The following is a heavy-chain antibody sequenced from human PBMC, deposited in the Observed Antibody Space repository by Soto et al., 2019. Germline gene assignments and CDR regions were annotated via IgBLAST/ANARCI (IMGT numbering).Heavy chain of an antibody. V-gene: IGHV1-69*06. CDR2: IIPIFGTA. J-gene: IGHJ6*02. Sequence: SVKVSCKASGGTFSSYAISWVRQAPGQGLEWMGGIIPIFGTANYAQKFQGRVTITADKSTSTAYMELSSLRSEDTAVYYCGQALKIQLGSRFNPYGMDVWGQGNTVTVS. CDR1: GGTFSSYA. D-gene: IGHD5-18*01. CDR3: GQALKIQLGSRFNPYGMDV.